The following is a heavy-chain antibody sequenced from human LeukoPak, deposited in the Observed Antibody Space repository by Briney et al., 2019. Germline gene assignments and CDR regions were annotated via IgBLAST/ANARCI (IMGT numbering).Heavy chain of an antibody. Sequence: KSSETLSLTCSVSGVSISSSNSYWGWIRQPPGKGLEWIGSIYYTGTTYYNPSLKSRVTISVDTSKNQFSLNLISVTAADTAVYYCARRGGQWLKLAWFDPWGQGTLVTVSS. CDR2: IYYTGTT. J-gene: IGHJ5*02. CDR1: GVSISSSNSY. D-gene: IGHD6-19*01. V-gene: IGHV4-39*01. CDR3: ARRGGQWLKLAWFDP.